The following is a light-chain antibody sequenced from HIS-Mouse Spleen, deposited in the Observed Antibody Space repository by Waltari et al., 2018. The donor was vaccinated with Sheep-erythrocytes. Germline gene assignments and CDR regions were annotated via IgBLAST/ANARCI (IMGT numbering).Light chain of an antibody. CDR3: CSSAGSSTPWV. Sequence: QSALTQPASVSGSPGQSITISCTGPSSDVGSDNLVSWYQQHPGNAPKPMIYEGSKRPSGVSNRFFGSKSGNTASLTIAGLQAEDEADDYCCSSAGSSTPWVFGGGTKLTVL. CDR1: SSDVGSDNL. J-gene: IGLJ3*02. CDR2: EGS. V-gene: IGLV2-23*01.